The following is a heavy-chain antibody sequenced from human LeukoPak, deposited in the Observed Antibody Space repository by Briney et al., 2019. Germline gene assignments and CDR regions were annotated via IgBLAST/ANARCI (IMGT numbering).Heavy chain of an antibody. CDR2: INPSGGGT. J-gene: IGHJ4*02. D-gene: IGHD6-13*01. CDR1: GYTFTSYY. CDR3: ASGAAAGTFSIGY. Sequence: VASVTVSFKASGYTFTSYYMHWVRQAPGQGLEWMGIINPSGGGTSCSQKFQGRVTMTTDTSTSTLYMELSSLRSEDTAVYYCASGAAAGTFSIGYWGQGTLLTVSS. V-gene: IGHV1-46*01.